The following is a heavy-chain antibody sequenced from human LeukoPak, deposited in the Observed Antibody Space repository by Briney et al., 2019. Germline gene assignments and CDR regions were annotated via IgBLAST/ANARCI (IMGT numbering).Heavy chain of an antibody. CDR1: GYTFTGYY. CDR2: INPNSGGT. J-gene: IGHJ6*02. V-gene: IGHV1-2*02. D-gene: IGHD5-12*01. Sequence: GASVKVSCKASGYTFTGYYMHWVRQAPGQGLEWMGWINPNSGGTNYAQKFQGRVTMTRDTSISTAYMELSRLRSDDTAVYYCARDHSRSGYERPYYYGMDVWGQGTTVTVSS. CDR3: ARDHSRSGYERPYYYGMDV.